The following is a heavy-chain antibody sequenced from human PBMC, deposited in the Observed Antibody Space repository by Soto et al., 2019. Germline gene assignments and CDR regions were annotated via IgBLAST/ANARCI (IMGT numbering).Heavy chain of an antibody. CDR2: IYYSGST. CDR3: ARGLWDVVVVAAGAFDI. D-gene: IGHD2-15*01. Sequence: PSETLSLTCTVSGGSISSYYWSWIRQPPGKGLEWIGYIYYSGSTNYNPSLKSRVTISVDTSKNQFSLKLSSVAAADTAVYYCARGLWDVVVVAAGAFDIWGQGTMVTVSS. V-gene: IGHV4-59*12. CDR1: GGSISSYY. J-gene: IGHJ3*02.